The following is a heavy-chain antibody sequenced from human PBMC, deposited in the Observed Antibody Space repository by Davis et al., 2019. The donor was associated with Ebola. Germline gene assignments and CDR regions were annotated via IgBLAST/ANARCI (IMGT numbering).Heavy chain of an antibody. Sequence: GGSLKISCKASGYNFNKFWIGWVRQMPGKGLEWMGIIYPGDSDTRYSPSLQGQVTISADNFFTTAYLQWSSLKASDTAMYYCARHSSVATREGSDYWGQGTLVTVSS. V-gene: IGHV5-51*01. CDR3: ARHSSVATREGSDY. J-gene: IGHJ4*02. CDR1: GYNFNKFW. CDR2: IYPGDSDT. D-gene: IGHD6-6*01.